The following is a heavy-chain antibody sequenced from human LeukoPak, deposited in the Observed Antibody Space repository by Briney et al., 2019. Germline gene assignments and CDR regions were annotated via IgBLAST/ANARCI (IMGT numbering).Heavy chain of an antibody. D-gene: IGHD3-9*01. CDR1: GYTFTSFD. V-gene: IGHV1-8*01. Sequence: ASVKVSCKASGYTFTSFDINWVRQATGQGPEWMGWMNPGSGNTGYAQRFRGRVTMTRDTSISTAYLELSSLRSEDTAVYYCATGVILSESTKDDAFDIWGQGTMVTVSS. CDR2: MNPGSGNT. CDR3: ATGVILSESTKDDAFDI. J-gene: IGHJ3*02.